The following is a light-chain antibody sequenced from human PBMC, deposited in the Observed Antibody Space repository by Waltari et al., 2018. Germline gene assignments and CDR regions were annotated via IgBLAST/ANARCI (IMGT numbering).Light chain of an antibody. J-gene: IGKJ2*03. Sequence: DIQTTQTPFTLSASVGDRVHITCRASQPISDYVAWYRQKPGEAPNLVIYKASLLQSGVPSRLSGSGSGTEFTLTISDLQPDDFATYFCQQYHSYPLSFGRGTKLEIK. CDR3: QQYHSYPLS. CDR1: QPISDY. V-gene: IGKV1-5*03. CDR2: KAS.